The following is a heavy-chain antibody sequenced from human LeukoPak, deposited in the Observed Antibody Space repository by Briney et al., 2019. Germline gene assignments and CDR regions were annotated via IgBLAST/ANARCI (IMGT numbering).Heavy chain of an antibody. Sequence: SETLSLTCSVSGGSISSSSYVWGWISQPPGKGLEWVGTIYYSGSTYYNPSLKSRLTVSVDTSKNQFSLKLSSVTAADTAVYYCARDYYGSGSYRQYFHHWGQGTLVTVSS. J-gene: IGHJ1*01. CDR1: GGSISSSSYV. CDR2: IYYSGST. CDR3: ARDYYGSGSYRQYFHH. V-gene: IGHV4-39*02. D-gene: IGHD3-10*01.